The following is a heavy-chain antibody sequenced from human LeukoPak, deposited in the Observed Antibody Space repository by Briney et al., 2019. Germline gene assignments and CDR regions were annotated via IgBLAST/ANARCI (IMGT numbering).Heavy chain of an antibody. CDR3: ARDLASYDSSGYYLDY. J-gene: IGHJ4*02. CDR2: ISYDGSNK. V-gene: IGHV3-30-3*01. D-gene: IGHD3-22*01. Sequence: GGSLRLSCAASGFTFSTHAMPWVRQAPGKGLEWVTIISYDGSNKYYADSVKGRFTISRDNSKNTLYLQMNSLRAEDTAVYYCARDLASYDSSGYYLDYWGQGTLVTVSS. CDR1: GFTFSTHA.